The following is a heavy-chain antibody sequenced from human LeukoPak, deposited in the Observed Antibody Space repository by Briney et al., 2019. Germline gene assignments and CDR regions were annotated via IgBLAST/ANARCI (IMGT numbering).Heavy chain of an antibody. CDR2: INHSGST. CDR3: ARGRDKVTKYYFAY. D-gene: IGHD2-21*01. J-gene: IGHJ4*02. V-gene: IGHV4-34*01. CDR1: GGSFSGYY. Sequence: SETLSLTCAVYGGSFSGYYWSWIRQPPGKGLEWIGEINHSGSTNYNPSLKSRVTISVDTSKNQFSLKLSSVTAADTAVYYCARGRDKVTKYYFAYWGQGTLVTVSS.